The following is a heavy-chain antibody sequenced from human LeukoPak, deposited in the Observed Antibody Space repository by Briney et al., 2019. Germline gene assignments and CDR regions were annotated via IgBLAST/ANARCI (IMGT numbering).Heavy chain of an antibody. CDR2: ISSTSGSI. CDR1: GFTFSSYS. V-gene: IGHV3-48*04. D-gene: IGHD3-22*01. Sequence: GGSLRLSCAASGFTFSSYSMNWVRQAPGKGLEWVSYISSTSGSIYYADSVKGRFTISRDNAKNSLYLQMNSLRAEDTAVYYCARDIKAAYYYDSSGLTPPRDAFDIWGQGTVVTVSS. CDR3: ARDIKAAYYYDSSGLTPPRDAFDI. J-gene: IGHJ3*02.